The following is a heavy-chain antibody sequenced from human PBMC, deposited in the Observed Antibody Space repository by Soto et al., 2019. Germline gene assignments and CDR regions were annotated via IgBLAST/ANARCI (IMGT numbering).Heavy chain of an antibody. J-gene: IGHJ4*02. CDR3: ARGIGYCSSINCYSSRRLRFDS. Sequence: QVQLQQWGAGLLKPSETLSLTCAVYGGSFSGYYWTWIRQSPEKGLEWIGEVNHSGTTYYNPSLKTRVTISVHTPENQFSLKMSSVTAADTAVYYCARGIGYCSSINCYSSRRLRFDSWGQGTLVTASS. D-gene: IGHD2-2*01. CDR1: GGSFSGYY. V-gene: IGHV4-34*01. CDR2: VNHSGTT.